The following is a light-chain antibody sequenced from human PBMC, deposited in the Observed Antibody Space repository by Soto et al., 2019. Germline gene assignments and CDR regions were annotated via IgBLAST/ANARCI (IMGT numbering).Light chain of an antibody. CDR2: AAS. CDR3: QQYNNWPPYT. V-gene: IGKV3-15*01. Sequence: IVMTQSPATLSVSPGEGATLSCRASQSVYSNLAWYQQKPGQAPSLLIYAASTRASGSPARFSGGGSGTEFTLTISSLQSEDFAVYYFQQYNNWPPYTFGQGTKLEIK. CDR1: QSVYSN. J-gene: IGKJ2*01.